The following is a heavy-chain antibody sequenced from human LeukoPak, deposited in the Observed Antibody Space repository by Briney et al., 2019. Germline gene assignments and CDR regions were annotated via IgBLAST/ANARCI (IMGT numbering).Heavy chain of an antibody. CDR2: ISAYNGNT. CDR1: GYTFTSYG. D-gene: IGHD2-15*01. V-gene: IGHV1-18*01. CDR3: AKDYLIGYCSAGRCYEDDY. J-gene: IGHJ4*02. Sequence: GASVKVSCKASGYTFTSYGISWVRQAPGQGLEWMGWISAYNGNTNYAQKLQGRVTMTTDTSTSTAYMELRSLRAEDTAVYYCAKDYLIGYCSAGRCYEDDYWGQGTLVTVSS.